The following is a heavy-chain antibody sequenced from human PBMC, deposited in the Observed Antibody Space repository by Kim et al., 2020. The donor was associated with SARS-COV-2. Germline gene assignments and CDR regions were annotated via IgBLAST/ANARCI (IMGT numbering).Heavy chain of an antibody. CDR3: AKDLRSSWLPFGGDYYYGMDV. CDR1: GFTFDDYA. D-gene: IGHD6-13*01. J-gene: IGHJ6*02. CDR2: ISGDGGST. Sequence: GGSLRLSCAASGFTFDDYAMHWVRQAPGKGLEWVSLISGDGGSTYYADSVKGRFTISRDNSKNSLYLQMNSLRTEDTALYYCAKDLRSSWLPFGGDYYYGMDVWGQGTTVTVSS. V-gene: IGHV3-43*02.